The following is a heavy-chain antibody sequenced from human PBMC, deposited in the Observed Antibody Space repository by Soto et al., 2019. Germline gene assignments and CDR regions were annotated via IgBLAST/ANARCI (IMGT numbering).Heavy chain of an antibody. Sequence: SETLSLTCTVSGGSISSYYWSWIRQPPGKGLEWLGYIYYSGSANYNPSLKSRVTISVDTSKNQFSLKLSSVTAADTAVYYCARGLYYDILTGYYPFDPWGQGTLVTVSS. V-gene: IGHV4-59*01. CDR1: GGSISSYY. CDR3: ARGLYYDILTGYYPFDP. CDR2: IYYSGSA. D-gene: IGHD3-9*01. J-gene: IGHJ5*02.